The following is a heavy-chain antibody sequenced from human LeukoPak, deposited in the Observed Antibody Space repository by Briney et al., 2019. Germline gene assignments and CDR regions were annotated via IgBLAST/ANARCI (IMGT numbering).Heavy chain of an antibody. CDR2: ISTSSTYI. CDR1: EFIVSINY. D-gene: IGHD3-22*01. J-gene: IGHJ4*02. V-gene: IGHV3-21*01. CDR3: ARGFPWDSSGYHFFDY. Sequence: GGSLRLSCAASEFIVSINYMTWVRQAPGKGLEWVSSISTSSTYIYYTDSVKGRFTISRDNAKNSLYLQMNSLRAEDTAVYYCARGFPWDSSGYHFFDYWGQGTLVTVSS.